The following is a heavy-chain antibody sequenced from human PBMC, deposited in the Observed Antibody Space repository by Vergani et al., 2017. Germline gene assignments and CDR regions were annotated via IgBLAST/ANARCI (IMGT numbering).Heavy chain of an antibody. CDR1: GYSFTSYW. J-gene: IGHJ4*02. CDR2: IYPGDSAT. CDR3: AIGLWLYGAGSYRYYFDY. D-gene: IGHD3-10*01. V-gene: IGHV5-51*01. Sequence: EVQLVPSGAEVKKPGESLKISCKGSGYSFTSYWIGWVRQMPGKGLEWMGIIYPGDSATRESPSFQGQVTISADKSISTAYLQGSSLKASDTAMYYCAIGLWLYGAGSYRYYFDYWGQGTLVTVSS.